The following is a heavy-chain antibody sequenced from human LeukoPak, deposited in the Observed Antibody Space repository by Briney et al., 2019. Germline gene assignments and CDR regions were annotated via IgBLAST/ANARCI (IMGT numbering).Heavy chain of an antibody. J-gene: IGHJ4*02. CDR2: ISYDGSNE. CDR1: GFTFSSYV. D-gene: IGHD3-10*01. CDR3: ARRMYYYDSRSSREGSNFDY. Sequence: GGSLRLSCAASGFTFSSYVMHWVRQAPGKGLEWVAIISYDGSNEYYADSVKGRFTISRDNSKNTLYLQMSSLRVEDTAVYYCARRMYYYDSRSSREGSNFDYWGQGTLVTVSS. V-gene: IGHV3-30*04.